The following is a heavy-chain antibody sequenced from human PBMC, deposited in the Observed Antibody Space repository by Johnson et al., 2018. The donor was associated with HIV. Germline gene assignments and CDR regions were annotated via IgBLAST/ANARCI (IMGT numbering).Heavy chain of an antibody. Sequence: EVQLVESGGGLVQPGGSLRLSCAASGFTFSSYWMSWVRQAPGKGLEWVANIKQDGSEKYYVDSVKGRFTISRDNAKNSLHLQMNSLRAEDTAVYYCVRDPDPLSGVAFDFWGQGTMVTVSS. CDR3: VRDPDPLSGVAFDF. CDR2: IKQDGSEK. J-gene: IGHJ3*01. V-gene: IGHV3-7*01. D-gene: IGHD2-8*01. CDR1: GFTFSSYW.